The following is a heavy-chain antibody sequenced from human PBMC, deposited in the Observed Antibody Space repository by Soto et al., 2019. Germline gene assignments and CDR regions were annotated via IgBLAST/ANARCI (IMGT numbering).Heavy chain of an antibody. D-gene: IGHD1-1*01. CDR3: ETMKSTTGIGDAFDI. V-gene: IGHV1-69*02. CDR2: IIPILGIA. Sequence: ASVKVSCKASGGTFSSYTISWVRQAPGQGLEWMGRIIPILGIANYAQKFQGRVTITADKSTSTAYMELSSLRSEDTAVYYCETMKSTTGIGDAFDIWGQGTMVTVSS. CDR1: GGTFSSYT. J-gene: IGHJ3*02.